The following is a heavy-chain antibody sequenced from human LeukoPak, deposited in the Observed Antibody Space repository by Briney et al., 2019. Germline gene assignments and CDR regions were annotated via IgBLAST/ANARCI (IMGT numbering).Heavy chain of an antibody. J-gene: IGHJ4*02. CDR2: VGRDGSEK. D-gene: IGHD4-11*01. Sequence: GRSLRLSCAASGFTFARYWMGWVRQAPGKGLEWVANVGRDGSEKYYVDSVEGRFTISRDNAKNSVSLQMNSLRVTDTAVYYCARDNSPIDSWGQGTLVTVSS. CDR3: ARDNSPIDS. CDR1: GFTFARYW. V-gene: IGHV3-7*01.